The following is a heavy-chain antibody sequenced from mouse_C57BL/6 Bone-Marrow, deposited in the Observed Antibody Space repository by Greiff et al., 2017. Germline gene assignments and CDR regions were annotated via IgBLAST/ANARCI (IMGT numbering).Heavy chain of an antibody. CDR1: GFTFSDYG. V-gene: IGHV5-17*01. D-gene: IGHD5-5*01. Sequence: EVQLQQSGGGLVKPGGSLKLSCAASGFTFSDYGMHWVRQAPAKGLAWVAYISSGSSTIYYADQVKGRFTISRDNAKNPLFLQMTSLRSEDTAMYYCARQDYPYAMDYWGQGTSVTVSS. CDR3: ARQDYPYAMDY. CDR2: ISSGSSTI. J-gene: IGHJ4*01.